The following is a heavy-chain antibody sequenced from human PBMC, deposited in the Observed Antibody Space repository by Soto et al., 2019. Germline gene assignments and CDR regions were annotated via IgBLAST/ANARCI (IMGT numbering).Heavy chain of an antibody. V-gene: IGHV3-23*01. CDR2: ISGSGGST. Sequence: GGSLRLSCAASGFTFSSYAMSWVRQAPGKGLEWVSAISGSGGSTYYADSVKGRFTISRDNSKNTLYLQMNSLRAEDTAVYYCAKDPRGSSWYVYYYGMDVWGQGTTVTVSS. D-gene: IGHD6-13*01. CDR3: AKDPRGSSWYVYYYGMDV. CDR1: GFTFSSYA. J-gene: IGHJ6*02.